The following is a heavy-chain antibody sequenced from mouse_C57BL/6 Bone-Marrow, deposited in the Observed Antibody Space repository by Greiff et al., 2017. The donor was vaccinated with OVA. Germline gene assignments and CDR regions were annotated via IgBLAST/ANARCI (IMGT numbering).Heavy chain of an antibody. CDR3: ARGTAQASDYFDY. V-gene: IGHV3-6*01. D-gene: IGHD3-2*02. Sequence: ESGPGLVKPSQSLSLTCSVTGYSITSGYYWNWIRQFPGNQLEWMGYISYDGSNNYNPSLNNQISNTRDTSKNQFFLTLNTVTTEDTATYYGARGTAQASDYFDYWGQGTTLTVSS. J-gene: IGHJ2*01. CDR2: ISYDGSN. CDR1: GYSITSGYY.